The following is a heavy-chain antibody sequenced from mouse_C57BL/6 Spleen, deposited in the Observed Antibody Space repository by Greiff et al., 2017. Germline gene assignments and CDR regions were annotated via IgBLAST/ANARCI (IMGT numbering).Heavy chain of an antibody. V-gene: IGHV1-61*01. CDR2: IYPSDSET. CDR3: ARSPDYYGSSPYWYFDV. D-gene: IGHD1-1*01. CDR1: GYTFTSYW. Sequence: QVQLQQPGAELVRPGSSVKLSCKASGYTFTSYWMDWVKQRPGQGLEWIGNIYPSDSETHYNQKFKDKATLTVDKSSSTAYMQLSSLTSEDSAVYYCARSPDYYGSSPYWYFDVWGTGTTVTVSS. J-gene: IGHJ1*03.